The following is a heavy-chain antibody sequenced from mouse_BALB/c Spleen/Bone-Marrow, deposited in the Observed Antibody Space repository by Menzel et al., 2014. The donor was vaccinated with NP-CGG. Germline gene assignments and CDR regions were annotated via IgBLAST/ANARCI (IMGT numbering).Heavy chain of an antibody. CDR3: ARDENVGIYWYFDV. CDR1: GFTFTDYY. V-gene: IGHV7-3*02. J-gene: IGHJ1*01. Sequence: EVQVVESGGGSVQPGGSLRLSCATSGFTFTDYYMSWVRQPPGKALEWLVFIRNKANGYTTEYSASVKGRFTISRDNSQRILYLQMNTLRAEDSATYYCARDENVGIYWYFDVWGAGTTVIVSS. CDR2: IRNKANGYTT.